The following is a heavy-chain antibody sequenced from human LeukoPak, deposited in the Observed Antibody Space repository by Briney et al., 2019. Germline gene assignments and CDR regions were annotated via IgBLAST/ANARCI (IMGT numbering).Heavy chain of an antibody. CDR3: ASDPPYTSSSAW. J-gene: IGHJ4*02. CDR1: GFTFTSTA. D-gene: IGHD2-2*01. V-gene: IGHV1-58*01. Sequence: SVKVSCKASGFTFTSTAVQWVRQARGQRLEWIGWILVGSGNTNYAQMFQERVTLTWDVSTSTAYMVLSSLRSEDTAIYYCASDPPYTSSSAWWGQGTLVTVSS. CDR2: ILVGSGNT.